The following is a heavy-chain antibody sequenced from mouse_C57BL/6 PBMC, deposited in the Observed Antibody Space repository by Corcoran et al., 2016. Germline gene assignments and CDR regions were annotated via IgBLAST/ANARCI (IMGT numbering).Heavy chain of an antibody. Sequence: EVQLQQSGPELVKPGASVKISCKASGYTFTDYYMNWVKQSHGKSLEWIGDINPNNGGTSYNQKFKGKATLTVYKSSSTAYMELRSLTSEDSAFYYCARRVYYGSYFDYWGQGTTLTVSS. CDR3: ARRVYYGSYFDY. J-gene: IGHJ2*01. D-gene: IGHD1-1*01. CDR2: INPNNGGT. V-gene: IGHV1-26*01. CDR1: GYTFTDYY.